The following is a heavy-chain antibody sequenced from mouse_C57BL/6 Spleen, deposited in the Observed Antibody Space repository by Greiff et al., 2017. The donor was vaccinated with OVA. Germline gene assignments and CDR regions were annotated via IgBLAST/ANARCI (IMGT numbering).Heavy chain of an antibody. J-gene: IGHJ1*03. V-gene: IGHV5-17*01. CDR2: ISSGSSTI. CDR1: GFTFSDYG. D-gene: IGHD1-1*01. CDR3: ARQFYYGSSWYFDV. Sequence: EVMLVESGGGLVKPGGSLKLSCAASGFTFSDYGMHWVRQAPEKGLEWVAYISSGSSTIYYADTVKGRFTISRDNAKNTLFLQMTSLRSEDTAMYYCARQFYYGSSWYFDVWGTGTTVTVSS.